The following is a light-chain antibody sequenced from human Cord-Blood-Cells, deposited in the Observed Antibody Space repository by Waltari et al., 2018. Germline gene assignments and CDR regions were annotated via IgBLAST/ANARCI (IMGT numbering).Light chain of an antibody. J-gene: IGKJ4*01. V-gene: IGKV3-11*01. CDR3: QQRSNWPLT. CDR2: DAS. Sequence: EIVLTQSPATLSISPGERAILSCRASQSVSSYLACYQQKPGQAPRLLIYDASNRATGIPARFSGSGSGTDFTLTISSLEPEDFAVYYCQQRSNWPLTFGGGTKVEIK. CDR1: QSVSSY.